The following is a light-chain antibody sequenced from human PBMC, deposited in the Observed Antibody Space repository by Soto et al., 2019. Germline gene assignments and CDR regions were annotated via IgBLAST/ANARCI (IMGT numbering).Light chain of an antibody. J-gene: IGKJ1*01. CDR2: GAS. V-gene: IGKV3-15*01. CDR3: QQYNRSPRT. Sequence: EIVMRQSPATLSVSPGERATLSCRASQSLGTNFAWFQQKPGQAPRLLIHGASTRATGTPARFSGSGSGTEFTLTISSLQSEDFAVYYCQQYNRSPRTFGQGTKVDIK. CDR1: QSLGTN.